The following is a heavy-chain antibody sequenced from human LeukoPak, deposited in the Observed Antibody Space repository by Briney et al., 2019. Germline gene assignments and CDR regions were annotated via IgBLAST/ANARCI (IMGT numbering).Heavy chain of an antibody. D-gene: IGHD5-18*01. V-gene: IGHV3-23*01. CDR3: AKVGGYGLRPKYYFDY. CDR2: ISCSGGNT. CDR1: GFTLKSYH. Sequence: GGSLRLFCTASGFTLKSYHMSWAPQAPGKGLEGVSAISCSGGNTYYADSEKGRFTISRDNSKNTLYLQMNSLRAEDTAVYYCAKVGGYGLRPKYYFDYWGQGTLVTVSS. J-gene: IGHJ4*02.